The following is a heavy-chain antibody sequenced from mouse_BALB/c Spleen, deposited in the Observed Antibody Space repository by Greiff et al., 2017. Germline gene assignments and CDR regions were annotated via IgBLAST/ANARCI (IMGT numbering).Heavy chain of an antibody. CDR1: VSTFTDYE. J-gene: IGHJ3*01. CDR2: IDPETGGT. Sequence: QVQLQQPGAELVRRGVSVMLSCKASVSTFTDYELRWVMQTLVHGLDWIGAIDPETGGTAYNQKFKGKATLTADKSSSTAYMGLRSLTSEDSAVYCCTRVGDISRYVWFAYGGQVTLVAVSA. CDR3: TRVGDISRYVWFAY. D-gene: IGHD3-2*01. V-gene: IGHV1-15*01.